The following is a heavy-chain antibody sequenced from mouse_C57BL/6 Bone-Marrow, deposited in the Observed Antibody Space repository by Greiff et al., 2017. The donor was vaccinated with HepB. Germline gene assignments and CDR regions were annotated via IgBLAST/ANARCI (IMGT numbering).Heavy chain of an antibody. CDR3: ARSDSSGYLDY. V-gene: IGHV3-5*01. J-gene: IGHJ2*01. CDR2: IYYSGTI. CDR1: GISITTGNYR. Sequence: VQLQQSGPGLVKPSQTVFLTCTVTGISITTGNYRWSWIRQFPGNKLEWIGYIYYSGTITYNPSLTSRTTITRDTPKNQFFLEMNSLTAEDTATYYCARSDSSGYLDYWGQGTTLTVSS. D-gene: IGHD3-2*02.